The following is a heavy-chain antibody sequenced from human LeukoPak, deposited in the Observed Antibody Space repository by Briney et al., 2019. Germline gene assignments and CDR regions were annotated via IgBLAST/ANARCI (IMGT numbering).Heavy chain of an antibody. CDR2: IYTSGST. V-gene: IGHV4-4*07. CDR1: GGAISNYY. Sequence: AETLSLTCTVSGGAISNYYWSWIRQPAGKGLEWLGRIYTSGSTNYNPSLKSRLTMSVDTSKNQFSLKLSSVTAADTAVYYCARDREYSGNYRVYFDYWGQGTLVTVSS. D-gene: IGHD1-26*01. CDR3: ARDREYSGNYRVYFDY. J-gene: IGHJ4*02.